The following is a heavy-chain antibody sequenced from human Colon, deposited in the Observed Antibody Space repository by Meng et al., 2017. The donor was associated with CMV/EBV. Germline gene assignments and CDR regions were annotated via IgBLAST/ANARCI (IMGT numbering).Heavy chain of an antibody. CDR1: GITFSNHA. J-gene: IGHJ4*02. CDR3: AKDFRSSGNWYGVFDY. CDR2: ISGGGGNT. V-gene: IGHV3-23*01. D-gene: IGHD6-13*01. Sequence: GESLKISCAASGITFSNHAMSWVRQAPGKGLEWVSAISGGGGNTYYSDSVKGRFTVSRDNSKNTMYLQMNSLRGDDTAVYYCAKDFRSSGNWYGVFDYWGQGTLVTVSS.